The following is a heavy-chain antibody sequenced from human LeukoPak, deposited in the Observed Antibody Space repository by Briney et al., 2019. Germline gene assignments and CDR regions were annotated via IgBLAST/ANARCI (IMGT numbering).Heavy chain of an antibody. J-gene: IGHJ3*02. D-gene: IGHD3-10*01. V-gene: IGHV4-61*02. CDR3: AQGSGRKGAFDI. Sequence: SETLSLTCTVSGASINSGSYYWTWIRQPAGKGLEWIGRVYTSGSTSYSPSLNSRVSISVATSKNQFSLNLTSVTAADTAVYYCAQGSGRKGAFDIWGQGTMITVSS. CDR2: VYTSGST. CDR1: GASINSGSYY.